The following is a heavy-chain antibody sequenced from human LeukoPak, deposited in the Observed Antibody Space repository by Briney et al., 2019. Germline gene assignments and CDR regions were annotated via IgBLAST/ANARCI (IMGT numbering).Heavy chain of an antibody. J-gene: IGHJ4*02. Sequence: PGGSLRLSCAASGFIVSSNYMGWVRQAPAKGLEYVSVIYSGGNTYYGGSVKGRFTISRDNSKNTIYLQMNSLRAEDTAVFYCARLVATTGRLYFDYWGQGNLVTVSS. CDR2: IYSGGNT. V-gene: IGHV3-53*01. CDR3: ARLVATTGRLYFDY. D-gene: IGHD1-1*01. CDR1: GFIVSSNY.